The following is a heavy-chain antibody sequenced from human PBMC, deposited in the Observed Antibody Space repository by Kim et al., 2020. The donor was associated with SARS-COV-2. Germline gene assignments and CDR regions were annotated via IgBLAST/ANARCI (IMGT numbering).Heavy chain of an antibody. Sequence: DGRRPTYADAVKGRFTVSGDNAKNTLYLQMNSLRAEDTAVYYCAKSDWIDPRGQGTLVTVSS. CDR3: AKSDWIDP. V-gene: IGHV3-74*01. CDR2: DGRRP. D-gene: IGHD3-3*01. J-gene: IGHJ5*02.